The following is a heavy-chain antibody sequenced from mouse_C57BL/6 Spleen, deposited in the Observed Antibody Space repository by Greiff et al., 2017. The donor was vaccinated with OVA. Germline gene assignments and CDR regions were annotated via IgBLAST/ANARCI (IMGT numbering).Heavy chain of an antibody. CDR2: IDPSDSYT. D-gene: IGHD2-3*01. CDR3: ARWLLYYFDY. J-gene: IGHJ2*01. Sequence: VQLQQSGAELVMPGASVKLSCKASGYTFTSYWMHWVKQRPGQGLEWIGEIDPSDSYTNYNQKFKGKSTLTVDKSSSTAYMQLSSLTSEDSAVYYCARWLLYYFDYWGQGTTLTVSS. CDR1: GYTFTSYW. V-gene: IGHV1-69*01.